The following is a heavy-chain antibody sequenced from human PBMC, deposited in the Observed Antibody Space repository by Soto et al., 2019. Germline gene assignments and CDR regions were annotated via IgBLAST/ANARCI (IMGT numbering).Heavy chain of an antibody. CDR2: ISSSSSYI. Sequence: GGSLRLSCAASGFTFSSYSMNWVRQAPGKGLEWVSSISSSSSYIYYADSVKGRFTISRDNAKNSPYLQMNSLRAEDTAVYYCARDVREDSSGYYFSSMSYWGQGTLVTVSS. D-gene: IGHD3-22*01. J-gene: IGHJ4*02. CDR1: GFTFSSYS. V-gene: IGHV3-21*01. CDR3: ARDVREDSSGYYFSSMSY.